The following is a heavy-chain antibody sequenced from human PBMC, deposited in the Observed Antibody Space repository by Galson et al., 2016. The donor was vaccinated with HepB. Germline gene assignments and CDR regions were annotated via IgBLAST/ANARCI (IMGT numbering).Heavy chain of an antibody. J-gene: IGHJ6*03. CDR3: AKGRAVVVPAALDLYYYYYYMDV. Sequence: SLRLSCAASGFTFSRCGMHWVRQAPGKGLEWVAVISYDGNYKYYADSVKGRFTISRDNSKHTLYLQMSRLRVEDTAVYYCAKGRAVVVPAALDLYYYYYYMDVWGEGTTVTVSS. D-gene: IGHD2-2*01. V-gene: IGHV3-30*18. CDR2: ISYDGNYK. CDR1: GFTFSRCG.